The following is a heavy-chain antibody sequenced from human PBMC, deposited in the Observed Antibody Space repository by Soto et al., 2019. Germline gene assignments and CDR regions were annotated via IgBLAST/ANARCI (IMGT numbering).Heavy chain of an antibody. CDR2: IYYSGST. Sequence: LCGGSVSSGSYYWSWIRQPPGKGLEWIGYIYYSGSTNYNPSLKSRVTISVDTSKNQFSLKLSSVTAADTAVYYCARDGRYGSGWGQGTLVTVSS. CDR3: ARDGRYGSG. V-gene: IGHV4-61*01. CDR1: GGSVSSGSYY. J-gene: IGHJ4*02. D-gene: IGHD3-10*01.